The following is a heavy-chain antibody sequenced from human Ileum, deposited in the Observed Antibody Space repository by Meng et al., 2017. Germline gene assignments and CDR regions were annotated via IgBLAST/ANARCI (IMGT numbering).Heavy chain of an antibody. Sequence: QVQLQESGPGLVMPSGTLSLTCAVSSGSISSNTCGRLVRQPPGKGLEWIGHISNSGSAYYHPSLKSRVTMSVDKSKSQFSLMLTSVTAADTAIYYCARHGGYSQDFWGQGTLVTVSS. CDR3: ARHGGYSQDF. D-gene: IGHD4-23*01. V-gene: IGHV4-4*02. J-gene: IGHJ4*02. CDR2: ISNSGSA. CDR1: SGSISSNTC.